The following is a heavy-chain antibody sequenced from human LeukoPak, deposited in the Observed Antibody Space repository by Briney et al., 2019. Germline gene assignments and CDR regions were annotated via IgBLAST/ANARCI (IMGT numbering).Heavy chain of an antibody. CDR1: GYTFTSYG. V-gene: IGHV1-2*02. D-gene: IGHD6-25*01. CDR3: SISTQAAAIPAFDY. Sequence: ASVKVSCMASGYTFTSYGISSVRPAPGQGHELMGWIYADRGRTDYARQFPGRGTMTSDPSIRAGYMELSSLVSEDSAVYFRSISTQAAAIPAFDYWGQGTMVSVSS. J-gene: IGHJ4*02. CDR2: IYADRGRT.